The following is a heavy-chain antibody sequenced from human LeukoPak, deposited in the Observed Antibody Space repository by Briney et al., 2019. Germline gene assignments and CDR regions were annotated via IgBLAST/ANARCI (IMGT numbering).Heavy chain of an antibody. D-gene: IGHD1-1*01. CDR2: INHSGST. J-gene: IGHJ3*02. V-gene: IGHV4-34*01. Sequence: SETLSLTCTVYGGSFSGYYWSWIRQPPGKGLEWIGEINHSGSTNYNPSLKSRVTISVDTSKNQFSLKLSSVTAADTAVYYCGYDAFDIWGQGTMVTVSS. CDR1: GGSFSGYY. CDR3: GYDAFDI.